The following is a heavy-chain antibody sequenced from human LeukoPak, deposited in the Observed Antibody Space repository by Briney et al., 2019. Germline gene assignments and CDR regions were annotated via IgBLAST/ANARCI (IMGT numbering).Heavy chain of an antibody. J-gene: IGHJ4*02. CDR2: ISYDGSNT. CDR1: GFTFSNYG. D-gene: IGHD3-10*01. CDR3: ARSSMVRGVKGNFFDY. Sequence: GGSLRLSCAASGFTFSNYGMHWVRQAPGKGLEWVAVISYDGSNTYYADSVKGRFTISRDNSKNTLYLQMNSLRAEDTAVYYCARSSMVRGVKGNFFDYWGQGTLVTVSS. V-gene: IGHV3-30*03.